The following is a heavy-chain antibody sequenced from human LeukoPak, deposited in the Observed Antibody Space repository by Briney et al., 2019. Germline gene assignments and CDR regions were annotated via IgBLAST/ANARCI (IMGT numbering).Heavy chain of an antibody. J-gene: IGHJ4*02. CDR1: GYTFTSYD. CDR2: MNPNSGNT. Sequence: ASVKVSCKASGYTFTSYDINWVRQATGQGLEWMGWMNPNSGNTGYAQKFQGRVTMTRNTSISTAYMELSSLRSEDTAVYYCARGRRSYYFWSGYYVFDYWGQGTLVTVSS. D-gene: IGHD3-3*01. V-gene: IGHV1-8*01. CDR3: ARGRRSYYFWSGYYVFDY.